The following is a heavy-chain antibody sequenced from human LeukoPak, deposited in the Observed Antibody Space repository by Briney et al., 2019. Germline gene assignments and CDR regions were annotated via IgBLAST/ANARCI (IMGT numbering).Heavy chain of an antibody. J-gene: IGHJ5*02. CDR3: ARDISSGWYLGRFDP. Sequence: SETLSLTCTVSGGSISSYYWSWIRQPPAKGLEWDGYIYYSGSTNYNPSLKSRVTISVDSSKTQFSLKLSSVTAADTAVYYCARDISSGWYLGRFDPSGEGTLVTVSS. V-gene: IGHV4-59*01. D-gene: IGHD6-19*01. CDR2: IYYSGST. CDR1: GGSISSYY.